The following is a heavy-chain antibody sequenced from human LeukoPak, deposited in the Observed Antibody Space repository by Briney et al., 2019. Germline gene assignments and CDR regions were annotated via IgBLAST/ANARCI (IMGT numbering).Heavy chain of an antibody. V-gene: IGHV3-53*05. J-gene: IGHJ4*02. CDR2: IYSGGST. D-gene: IGHD2-15*01. CDR1: GFIVSSNY. Sequence: GGSLRLSCAASGFIVSSNYMSWVRQAPGKGLEWVSVIYSGGSTYYADSVKGRFTISRDNSKNTLYLQMNSLRAEDTAVYYRARDQGIYCSGGSCYPSDYWGQGTLVTVSS. CDR3: ARDQGIYCSGGSCYPSDY.